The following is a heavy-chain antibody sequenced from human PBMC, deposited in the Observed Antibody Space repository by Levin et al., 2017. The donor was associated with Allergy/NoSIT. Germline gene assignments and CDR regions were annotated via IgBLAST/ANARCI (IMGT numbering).Heavy chain of an antibody. V-gene: IGHV3-30*04. Sequence: GGSLRLSCAASGFTFNTYTMHWVRQAPGKGLEWVAVIASDGRTEYYADSVKGRFTISRDNSKNTLYVQMNSLRPEDTAVYLCARDPPGGAWYGDYWGQGTLVTVSS. CDR2: IASDGRTE. J-gene: IGHJ4*02. D-gene: IGHD6-19*01. CDR3: ARDPPGGAWYGDY. CDR1: GFTFNTYT.